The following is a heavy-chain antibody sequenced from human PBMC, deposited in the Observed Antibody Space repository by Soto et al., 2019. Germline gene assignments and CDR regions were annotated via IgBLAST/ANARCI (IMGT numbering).Heavy chain of an antibody. CDR1: GFTFSSYS. Sequence: GGSLRLSCAASGFTFSSYSMSWVRQAPGKGLEWVANIKQDGSEKYYVDSVKGRFTISRDNAKNSLYLQMNSLRAEDTAVYYCARVKSSSWYRDYYYYYGMDVWGQGTTVTVSS. CDR2: IKQDGSEK. J-gene: IGHJ6*02. D-gene: IGHD6-13*01. CDR3: ARVKSSSWYRDYYYYYGMDV. V-gene: IGHV3-7*04.